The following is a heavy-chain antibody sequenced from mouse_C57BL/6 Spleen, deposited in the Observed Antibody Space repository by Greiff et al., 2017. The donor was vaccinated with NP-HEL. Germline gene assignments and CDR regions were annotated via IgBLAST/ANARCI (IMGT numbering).Heavy chain of an antibody. CDR2: IYPRSGNT. V-gene: IGHV1-81*01. CDR1: GYTFTSYG. D-gene: IGHD1-1*01. Sequence: VQVVESGAELARPGASVKLSCKASGYTFTSYGISWVKQRTGQGLEWIGEIYPRSGNTYYNEKFKGKATLTADKSSSTAYMELRSLTSEDSAVYFCASTVVATGYFDVWGTGTTVTVSS. CDR3: ASTVVATGYFDV. J-gene: IGHJ1*03.